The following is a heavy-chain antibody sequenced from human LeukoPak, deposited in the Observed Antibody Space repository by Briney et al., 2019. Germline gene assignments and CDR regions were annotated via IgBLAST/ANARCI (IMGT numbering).Heavy chain of an antibody. D-gene: IGHD6-19*01. CDR1: GFTFSSYG. Sequence: GGSLRLSCAASGFTFSSYGMHWVRQAPGKGQEWVAVISYDGSNKYYADSVKGRFTISRDNSKNTLYLQMNSLRAEDTAVYYCAKDSGGIAVAGPFDYWGQGTLVTVSS. CDR2: ISYDGSNK. J-gene: IGHJ4*02. CDR3: AKDSGGIAVAGPFDY. V-gene: IGHV3-30*18.